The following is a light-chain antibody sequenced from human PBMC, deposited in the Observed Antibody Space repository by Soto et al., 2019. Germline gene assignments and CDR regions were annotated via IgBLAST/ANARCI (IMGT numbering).Light chain of an antibody. J-gene: IGLJ3*02. CDR2: DVS. Sequence: QSALTQPRSVSGSLGQSVTISCTGTSSDVGGYNYVSWYQHHPGKASKLMIYDVSKRPSGVPDRFSGSKSGNTASLTISWLQAEDEADYYCCSYAGSYTWVFGGGTKLTV. V-gene: IGLV2-11*01. CDR1: SSDVGGYNY. CDR3: CSYAGSYTWV.